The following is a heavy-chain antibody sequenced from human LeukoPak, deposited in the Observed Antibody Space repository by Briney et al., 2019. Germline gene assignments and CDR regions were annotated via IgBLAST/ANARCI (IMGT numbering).Heavy chain of an antibody. Sequence: SETLSLTCTVSGGSISSYYWSWIRQPPGKGLEWIGYIYYSGSTNYNPSLESRVTISVDTSKNQFSLKLSSVTAADTAVYYCARLIFDWNANWFDPWGQGTLVTVSS. CDR3: ARLIFDWNANWFDP. J-gene: IGHJ5*02. CDR2: IYYSGST. D-gene: IGHD3-9*01. CDR1: GGSISSYY. V-gene: IGHV4-59*08.